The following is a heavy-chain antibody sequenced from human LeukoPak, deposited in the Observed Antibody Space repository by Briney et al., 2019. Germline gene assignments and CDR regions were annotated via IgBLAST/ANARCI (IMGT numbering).Heavy chain of an antibody. CDR3: ARVTMVRGVADYYYYMDV. CDR1: GGTFTSYA. D-gene: IGHD3-10*01. J-gene: IGHJ6*03. CDR2: IIPIFGTA. V-gene: IGHV1-69*05. Sequence: SVKLSCKASGGTFTSYAISWVRQAPGQGLEWMGRIIPIFGTANDAQKFHGRVTITTDESTSTAYIELSSLRSEDTAVYYCARVTMVRGVADYYYYMDVWGKGTTVTVSS.